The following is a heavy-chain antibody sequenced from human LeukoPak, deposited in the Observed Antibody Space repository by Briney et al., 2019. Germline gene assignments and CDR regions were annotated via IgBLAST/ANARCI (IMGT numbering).Heavy chain of an antibody. J-gene: IGHJ4*02. V-gene: IGHV3-23*01. D-gene: IGHD6-19*01. Sequence: HPGGSLRLSCAASGFTFSSYAMSWVRQAPGKGLEWVSAISGSGGSTYYADSVKGRFTISRDNSKNTLCLQMNSLRAEGTAVYYCAKEMQWQRRVCGYWGQGTLVTVSS. CDR2: ISGSGGST. CDR1: GFTFSSYA. CDR3: AKEMQWQRRVCGY.